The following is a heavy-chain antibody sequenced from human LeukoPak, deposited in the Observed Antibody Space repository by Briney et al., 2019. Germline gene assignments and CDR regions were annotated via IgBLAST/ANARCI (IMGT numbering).Heavy chain of an antibody. Sequence: SETLSLTCAVYGGSFSGYYWSWIRQPPGEGLKWIGEINHSGSTNYNPSLKSRVTISVDTSKNQFSLKQSSVTAADTAVYYCARGAVPSRRTRISIPRMDVWGKGTTVSVSS. CDR2: INHSGST. CDR3: ARGAVPSRRTRISIPRMDV. D-gene: IGHD1-1*01. J-gene: IGHJ6*03. CDR1: GGSFSGYY. V-gene: IGHV4-34*01.